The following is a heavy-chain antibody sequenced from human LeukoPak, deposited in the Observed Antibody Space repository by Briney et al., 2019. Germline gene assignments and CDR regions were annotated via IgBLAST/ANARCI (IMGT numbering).Heavy chain of an antibody. J-gene: IGHJ3*02. Sequence: GGSLRLSCAASGFTFSSYAMSWVRQAPGKGLEWVSSISSSSSYIYYADSVKGRFTISRDNAKNSLYLQMNSLRAEDTAVYYCARSLTGTSAGITMRDAFDIWGQGTMVTVSS. CDR2: ISSSSSYI. V-gene: IGHV3-21*01. D-gene: IGHD3-22*01. CDR1: GFTFSSYA. CDR3: ARSLTGTSAGITMRDAFDI.